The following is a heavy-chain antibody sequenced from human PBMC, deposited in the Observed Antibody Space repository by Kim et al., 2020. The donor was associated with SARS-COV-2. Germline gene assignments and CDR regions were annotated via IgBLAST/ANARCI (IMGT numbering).Heavy chain of an antibody. CDR2: ITDNGYNT. CDR3: AMFCGSATCYRPEYLQR. J-gene: IGHJ1*01. V-gene: IGHV3-23*01. Sequence: GGSLRLSCAASGFTFSNYPMTWVRQAPGKGLEWISAITDNGYNTYYADSLKGRFTISRDNSKNTVYLQMSSLRVEDTAIYYCAMFCGSATCYRPEYLQRWGQGTLVTVSS. CDR1: GFTFSNYP. D-gene: IGHD2-2*02.